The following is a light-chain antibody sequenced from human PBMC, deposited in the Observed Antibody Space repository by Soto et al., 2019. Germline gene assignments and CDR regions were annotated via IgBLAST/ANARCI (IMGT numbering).Light chain of an antibody. J-gene: IGKJ2*01. V-gene: IGKV1-5*03. CDR2: KAS. CDR1: QSISSW. CDR3: QQYDYYPYT. Sequence: DIQMPQSPSTLSASVGDRVTITCRASQSISSWLAWYQQKPGEAPKILIYKASSLETGVPSRFSGSVSGTEFTLTISSLQPDDFATYYCQQYDYYPYTFGQGTKVDIK.